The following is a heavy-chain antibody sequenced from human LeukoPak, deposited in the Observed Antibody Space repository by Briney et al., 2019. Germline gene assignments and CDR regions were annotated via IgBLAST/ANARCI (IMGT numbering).Heavy chain of an antibody. D-gene: IGHD3-10*01. CDR3: AKAALRGPGSYYINYGMDV. Sequence: PGGSLRLSCAASGSTFGSYAMSWVRQDPGKGIEWVSAMSGIGGSTYYGDSVKGRFTISRDNSKNTLYLQMNSLRADDTAVYYCAKAALRGPGSYYINYGMDVWGQGTTVTVSS. J-gene: IGHJ6*02. CDR2: MSGIGGST. V-gene: IGHV3-23*01. CDR1: GSTFGSYA.